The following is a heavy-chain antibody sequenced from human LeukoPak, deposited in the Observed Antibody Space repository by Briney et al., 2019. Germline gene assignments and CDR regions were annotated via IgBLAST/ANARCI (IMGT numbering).Heavy chain of an antibody. J-gene: IGHJ4*02. CDR2: IYPGDSDT. D-gene: IGHD5-12*01. Sequence: GGPLKISCKGSGYRFTNNWIGWVRQMHGKSLEGMGIIYPGDSDTRYSPSFQGQVTISADKSISTAYLQWSSLKASDTAMYYCARQYGGYDYWGQGTLVTVSS. V-gene: IGHV5-51*01. CDR1: GYRFTNNW. CDR3: ARQYGGYDY.